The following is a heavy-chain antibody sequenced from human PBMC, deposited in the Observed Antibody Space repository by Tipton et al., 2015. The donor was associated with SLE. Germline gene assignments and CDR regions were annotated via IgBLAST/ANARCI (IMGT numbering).Heavy chain of an antibody. J-gene: IGHJ2*01. D-gene: IGHD6-13*01. Sequence: TLSLTCTVYGGSLSGYWWSWIRQSPGKGLEWIGEIYPTGRTDYNPSLMSRVTISVDTSQNQFSLRLTSVTAADTAFYYCARGYSSSWYREFFDIWGRGTLVTVSS. CDR2: IYPTGRT. V-gene: IGHV4-34*01. CDR3: ARGYSSSWYREFFDI. CDR1: GGSLSGYW.